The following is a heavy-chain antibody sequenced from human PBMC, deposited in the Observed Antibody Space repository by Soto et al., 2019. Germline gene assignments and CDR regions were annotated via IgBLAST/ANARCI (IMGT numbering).Heavy chain of an antibody. Sequence: QVQLVESGGGVVQPGRSLRLSCAAPGFTFSSYAMHWVRQAPGKGLEWVAVISYDGSNKYYADSVKGRFTISRDNSKNTLYLQMNSLRAEDTAVYYCAKDRGSGWALDYWGQGTLVTVSS. CDR1: GFTFSSYA. V-gene: IGHV3-30-3*01. CDR3: AKDRGSGWALDY. J-gene: IGHJ4*02. CDR2: ISYDGSNK. D-gene: IGHD6-19*01.